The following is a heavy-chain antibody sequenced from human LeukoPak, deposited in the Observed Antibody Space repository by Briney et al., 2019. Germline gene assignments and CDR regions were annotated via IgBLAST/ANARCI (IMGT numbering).Heavy chain of an antibody. D-gene: IGHD4-11*01. Sequence: PGGSLRLSCAASGFTFSSYSMNWVRQAPGQGPEWVSYITSDSVTMFYADSVKGRFTASRDNAENSMYLQMNSLRAEDTAVYYCARVALRPIDYSNPEFDPWGQGTLVTVS. CDR3: ARVALRPIDYSNPEFDP. CDR1: GFTFSSYS. J-gene: IGHJ5*02. V-gene: IGHV3-48*01. CDR2: ITSDSVTM.